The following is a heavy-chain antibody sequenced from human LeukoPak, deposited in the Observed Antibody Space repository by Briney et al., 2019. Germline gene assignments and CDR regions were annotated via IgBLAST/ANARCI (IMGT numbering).Heavy chain of an antibody. J-gene: IGHJ3*02. D-gene: IGHD3-16*01. V-gene: IGHV4-59*01. CDR2: TYYSGRT. CDR3: GRGGVFGGPDAFDI. CDR1: GGSISSYY. Sequence: SETLSFTCTVSGGSISSYYWSWHRQSPGKGLEGIRYTYYSGRTNYNPFLKSRVTISVDSSKTQFSLKLSSVTVADTAVYYCGRGGVFGGPDAFDIWGQGTMVSVSS.